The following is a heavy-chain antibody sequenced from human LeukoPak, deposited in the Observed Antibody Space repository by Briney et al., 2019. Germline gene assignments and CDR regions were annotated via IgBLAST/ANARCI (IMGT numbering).Heavy chain of an antibody. Sequence: GGSLRLSCAASGFTFSDSWMSWARQAPGKGLEWVANMNQDGSAKGYVDSVKGRFTISRDNARNSLYLRMSSLRPEDTAVYYCATYTHWVAGDVWGQGTTVTVSS. D-gene: IGHD3-16*01. CDR3: ATYTHWVAGDV. CDR2: MNQDGSAK. V-gene: IGHV3-7*01. CDR1: GFTFSDSW. J-gene: IGHJ6*02.